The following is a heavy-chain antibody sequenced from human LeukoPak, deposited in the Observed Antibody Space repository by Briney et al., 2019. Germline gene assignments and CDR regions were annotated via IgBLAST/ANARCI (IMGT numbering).Heavy chain of an antibody. CDR3: ASAKWFYFDS. V-gene: IGHV3-48*03. CDR1: QLTFRNYE. D-gene: IGHD3-22*01. J-gene: IGHJ4*02. CDR2: TGSSTI. Sequence: PGGSLRLSCTTSQLTFRNYEVNWVRQAPRRGLEWISFTGSSTIQYADSVTGRFTISRDNAKNSLYLQMNSLRVEDTAVDYSASAKWFYFDSCGQGTLVTVSS.